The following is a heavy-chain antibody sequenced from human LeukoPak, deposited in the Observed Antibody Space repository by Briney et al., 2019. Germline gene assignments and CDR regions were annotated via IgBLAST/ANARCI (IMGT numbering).Heavy chain of an antibody. V-gene: IGHV3-23*01. D-gene: IGHD2-15*01. CDR2: ITYTPSRT. CDR3: AKKSCGGGNCYINF. CDR1: GFTFVDYA. J-gene: IGHJ4*02. Sequence: GGSLRLSCAASGFTFVDYAMSWVRQAPGKGLEWVSTITYTPSRTYYADSVKGRFTISRDNSKNTLFLQMNSLRAEDTAVYYCAKKSCGGGNCYINFWGQGTLVTVSS.